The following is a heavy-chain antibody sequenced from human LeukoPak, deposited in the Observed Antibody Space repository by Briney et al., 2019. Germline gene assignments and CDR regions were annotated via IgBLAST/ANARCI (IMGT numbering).Heavy chain of an antibody. Sequence: PGGSLRLSSAASGFTFSSYWMSWVRQAPGKGLEWVANIKQDGSEKYYVGSVKGRFTISRDNAKNSLYLQMNSLRAEDTAVYYCAREGYGDSYFDYWGQGPLVTVSS. V-gene: IGHV3-7*01. CDR2: IKQDGSEK. J-gene: IGHJ4*02. CDR1: GFTFSSYW. D-gene: IGHD4-17*01. CDR3: AREGYGDSYFDY.